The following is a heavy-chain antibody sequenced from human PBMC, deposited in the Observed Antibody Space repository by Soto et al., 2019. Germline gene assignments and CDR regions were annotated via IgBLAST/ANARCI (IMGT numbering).Heavy chain of an antibody. V-gene: IGHV3-30-3*01. CDR1: GVTFSTYA. D-gene: IGHD2-21*02. Sequence: GGSLRLSCAASGVTFSTYAMHWVRQAPGKGLEWVAVISYDGSTKSYADSVKGRFTCSRDNSKNTLYLQMNSLRAEDTAVYYCASSGIGTVVTPGSPQTRFWFDPWGQGTLVTVSS. CDR3: ASSGIGTVVTPGSPQTRFWFDP. CDR2: ISYDGSTK. J-gene: IGHJ5*02.